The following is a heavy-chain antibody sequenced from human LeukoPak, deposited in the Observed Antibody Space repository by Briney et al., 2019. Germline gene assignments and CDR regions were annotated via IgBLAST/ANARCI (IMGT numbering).Heavy chain of an antibody. CDR2: IKQDGSEK. CDR1: GFTFSSYW. CDR3: ARDRVTMVRTGYYYYYMDV. J-gene: IGHJ6*03. Sequence: PGGSLRLSCAASGFTFSSYWMSWVRQAPGKGLEWVANIKQDGSEKYYVDSVKGRFTISRDNAKNSLYLQMNSLRAEDTAVYYCARDRVTMVRTGYYYYYMDVWGKGTTVTISS. D-gene: IGHD3-10*01. V-gene: IGHV3-7*01.